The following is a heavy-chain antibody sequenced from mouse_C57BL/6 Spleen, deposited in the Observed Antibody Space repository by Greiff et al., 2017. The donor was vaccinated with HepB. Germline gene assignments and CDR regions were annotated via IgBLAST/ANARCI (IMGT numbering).Heavy chain of an antibody. CDR3: APCSMVTTGDYYAMDN. CDR2: IYPGDGDT. J-gene: IGHJ4*01. CDR1: GYAFSSSW. V-gene: IGHV1-82*01. Sequence: VQLQQSGPELVKPGASVKISCKASGYAFSSSWMNWVKQRPGKGLEWIGRIYPGDGDTNYHGKFKGKATLTADNASSTAYMQLSSLTSADSAVYFCAPCSMVTTGDYYAMDNWGQGTSVTVSS. D-gene: IGHD2-2*01.